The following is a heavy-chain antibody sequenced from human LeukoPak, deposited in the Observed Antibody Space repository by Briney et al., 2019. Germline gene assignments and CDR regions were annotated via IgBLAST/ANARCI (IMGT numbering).Heavy chain of an antibody. J-gene: IGHJ4*02. CDR2: IIVIFDTI. Sequence: SVKVSCKSSEGTFGGFSIDWVRQAPGQGLDWMGGIIVIFDTINYAQKFQGRVTISADESTNTVYMELSSLKPEDTAVYYCAAGRRLGDIFFDYWGQGSLVSVSS. D-gene: IGHD3-10*01. CDR3: AAGRRLGDIFFDY. V-gene: IGHV1-69*13. CDR1: EGTFGGFS.